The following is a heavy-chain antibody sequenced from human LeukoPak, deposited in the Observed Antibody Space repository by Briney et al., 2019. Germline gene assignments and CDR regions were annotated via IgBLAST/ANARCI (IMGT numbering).Heavy chain of an antibody. D-gene: IGHD3-3*01. CDR3: ARLRKYDFWSGYNTYYYYYMDV. CDR2: INHSGGT. CDR1: GGSFSGYY. V-gene: IGHV4-34*01. J-gene: IGHJ6*03. Sequence: LETLSLTCAVYGGSFSGYYWSWIRQPPGKGLEWIGEINHSGGTNYNPSLKSRVTISVDTSKNQFSLKLSSVTAADTAVYYCARLRKYDFWSGYNTYYYYYMDVWGKGTTVTVSS.